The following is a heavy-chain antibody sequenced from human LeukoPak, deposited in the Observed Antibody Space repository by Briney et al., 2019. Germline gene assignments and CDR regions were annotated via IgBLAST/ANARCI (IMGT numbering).Heavy chain of an antibody. V-gene: IGHV4-61*02. Sequence: SETLSLPCTVSGDSISRDINYGTWIRRLAGEGLEWIGRSCSTGDTHYNPSRKSRLTISLDTSKNLFSLGLRSVTAADTAVYYCASRACGGRSCYSPLGWDYYGLDVWGPGTPVIVSS. D-gene: IGHD2-15*01. CDR2: SCSTGDT. J-gene: IGHJ6*02. CDR3: ASRACGGRSCYSPLGWDYYGLDV. CDR1: GDSISRDINY.